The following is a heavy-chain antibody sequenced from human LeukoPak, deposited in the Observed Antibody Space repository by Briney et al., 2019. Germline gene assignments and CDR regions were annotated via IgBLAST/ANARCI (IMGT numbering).Heavy chain of an antibody. CDR1: GYGYTSYW. J-gene: IGHJ3*02. V-gene: IGHV5-51*01. Sequence: GESLKISCKGSGYGYTSYWIGWVRQMPGKGLEWMGIFYPGDYDTRYSPTFQGQVTISADKSISTAYLQWSSLKASDTAMYYCARLAYHDYYDSRSGAFDIWGQGTMVTVSS. CDR3: ARLAYHDYYDSRSGAFDI. CDR2: FYPGDYDT. D-gene: IGHD3-22*01.